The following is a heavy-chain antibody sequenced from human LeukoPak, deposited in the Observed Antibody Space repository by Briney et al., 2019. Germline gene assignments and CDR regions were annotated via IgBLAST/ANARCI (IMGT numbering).Heavy chain of an antibody. D-gene: IGHD6-6*01. Sequence: SVKVSCKASGGTFSSYAISWVRQAPGQGLEWMGGIIPIFGTANYAQKFQGRVTITADKSTSTAYMELSSLRSEDTAVYYCARQSPEYSSSSGGFGLGYWGQGTLVTVSS. V-gene: IGHV1-69*06. CDR1: GGTFSSYA. CDR2: IIPIFGTA. CDR3: ARQSPEYSSSSGGFGLGY. J-gene: IGHJ4*02.